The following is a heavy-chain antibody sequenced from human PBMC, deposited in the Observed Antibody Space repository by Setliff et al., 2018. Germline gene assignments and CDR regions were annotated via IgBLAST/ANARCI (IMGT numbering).Heavy chain of an antibody. J-gene: IGHJ3*02. V-gene: IGHV1-18*01. CDR3: ARRPIALAGYRKGAFDI. CDR2: VSTYNGDT. D-gene: IGHD6-19*01. CDR1: GYSFTSFS. Sequence: GASVKVSCKASGYSFTSFSITWVRQAPGQGLEWLGWVSTYNGDTKSAQKLRGRVTMTTDISTSTVYMELRTLRSDDTAVYYCARRPIALAGYRKGAFDIWGQGTMVTVSS.